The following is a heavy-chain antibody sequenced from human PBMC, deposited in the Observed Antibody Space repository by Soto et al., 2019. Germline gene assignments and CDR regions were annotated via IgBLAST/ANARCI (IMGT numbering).Heavy chain of an antibody. CDR2: IIPILGIA. V-gene: IGHV1-69*02. CDR1: GGTFSSYT. J-gene: IGHJ4*02. Sequence: GASVKVSCKASGGTFSSYTISWVRQAPGQGLEWMGRIIPILGIANYAQKFQGRVTITADKSTSTAYMELSSLRSEDTAVYYCARAPYYYDSSGYSTIIHPIDYWGQGTLVTVSS. CDR3: ARAPYYYDSSGYSTIIHPIDY. D-gene: IGHD3-22*01.